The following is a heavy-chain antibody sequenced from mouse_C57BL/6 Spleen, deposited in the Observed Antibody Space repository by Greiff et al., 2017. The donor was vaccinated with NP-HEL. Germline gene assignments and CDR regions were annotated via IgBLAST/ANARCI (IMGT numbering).Heavy chain of an antibody. Sequence: VQLQQSGAELVKPGASVKLSCKASGYTFTEYTIHWVKQRSGQGLEWIGWFYPGSGSIKYNEKFKDKATLTADKSSSTVYMELSRLTSEDSAVYFCARHGLGFTTVVALYYFDYWGQGTTLTVSS. D-gene: IGHD1-1*01. CDR2: FYPGSGSI. J-gene: IGHJ2*01. CDR3: ARHGLGFTTVVALYYFDY. CDR1: GYTFTEYT. V-gene: IGHV1-62-2*01.